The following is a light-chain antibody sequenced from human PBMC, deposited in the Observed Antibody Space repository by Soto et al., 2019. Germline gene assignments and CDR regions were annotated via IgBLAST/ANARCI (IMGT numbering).Light chain of an antibody. CDR1: SSNTGAGYD. CDR2: GNN. CDR3: QSFDSSLSGWV. Sequence: QSVLTQPPSVSGAPGQRVTMSRTGSSSNTGAGYDVHWYQQLPGTAPKLLIYGNNNRPSGVPDRFSGSKSGTSASLAITGLQAEDEADYYCQSFDSSLSGWVFGGGTKLTVL. V-gene: IGLV1-40*01. J-gene: IGLJ3*02.